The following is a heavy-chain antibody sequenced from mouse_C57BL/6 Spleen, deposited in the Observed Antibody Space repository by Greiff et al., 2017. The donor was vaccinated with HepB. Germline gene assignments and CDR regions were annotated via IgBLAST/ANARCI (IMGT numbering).Heavy chain of an antibody. J-gene: IGHJ4*01. D-gene: IGHD1-1*01. CDR1: GFTFSSYG. CDR3: ARQGSSYAMDY. CDR2: ISSGGSYT. Sequence: EVKLMESGGDLVKPGGSLKLSCAASGFTFSSYGMSWVRQTPDKRLEWVATISSGGSYTYYPDSVKGRLTISRDNAKNTLYLQMSSLKSEDTAMYYCARQGSSYAMDYWGQGTSVTVSS. V-gene: IGHV5-6*01.